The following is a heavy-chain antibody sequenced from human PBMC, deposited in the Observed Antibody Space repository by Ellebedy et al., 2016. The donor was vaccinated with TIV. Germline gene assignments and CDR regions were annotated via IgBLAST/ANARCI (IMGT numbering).Heavy chain of an antibody. Sequence: GESLKISCAASGFTFSSYAMHWVRQAPGKGLEWVAVISYDGSKKYYVDSVKGRFTISRDNSRHTLYLEMHSLRGEDTAVYYCARDRKLWFGELFITYYLDYWGQGSLVTVSS. CDR1: GFTFSSYA. CDR2: ISYDGSKK. V-gene: IGHV3-30*01. D-gene: IGHD3-10*01. CDR3: ARDRKLWFGELFITYYLDY. J-gene: IGHJ4*02.